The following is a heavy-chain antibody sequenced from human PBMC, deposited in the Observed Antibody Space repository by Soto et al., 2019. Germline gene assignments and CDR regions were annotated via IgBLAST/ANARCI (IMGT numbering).Heavy chain of an antibody. J-gene: IGHJ6*02. CDR1: GGSFSGYY. CDR3: ARIGSGYYNYYYGMDV. V-gene: IGHV4-34*01. D-gene: IGHD3-3*01. Sequence: KTSETLSLTCAVYGGSFSGYYWSWIRQPPGKGLEWIGEIKHSGSTNYNPPLKSRVTISVDTSKNQFSLKLSSVTAADTAVYYCARIGSGYYNYYYGMDVWGQGTTVTVSS. CDR2: IKHSGST.